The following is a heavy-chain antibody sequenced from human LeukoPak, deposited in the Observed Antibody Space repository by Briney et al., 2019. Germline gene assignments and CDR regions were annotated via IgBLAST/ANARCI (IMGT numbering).Heavy chain of an antibody. Sequence: ASVKVSCKASGYTFTNYAIQWMRQAPGQRLEWMGWINVGNGNTKYSQTLQGRVTIMRDTSASTAYMELSSLRSEDTAVYYCATDREVTGYYGMDVWGQGTTVTVSS. D-gene: IGHD1-20*01. CDR2: INVGNGNT. J-gene: IGHJ6*02. V-gene: IGHV1-3*01. CDR1: GYTFTNYA. CDR3: ATDREVTGYYGMDV.